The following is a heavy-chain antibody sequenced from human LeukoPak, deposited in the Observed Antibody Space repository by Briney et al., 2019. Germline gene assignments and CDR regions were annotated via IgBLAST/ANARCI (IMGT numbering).Heavy chain of an antibody. J-gene: IGHJ3*02. CDR2: IGTDGSST. CDR3: ARDKYGGDSNAFDI. Sequence: GGSLRLSCAASGFTFSSYWMHWVRQVPGKGLVWVSRIGTDGSSTTYADYVKGRFTISRDNAKNTLYLQMNSLRAEDTAVYYCARDKYGGDSNAFDIWGQGTLVTVSS. D-gene: IGHD4-23*01. CDR1: GFTFSSYW. V-gene: IGHV3-74*01.